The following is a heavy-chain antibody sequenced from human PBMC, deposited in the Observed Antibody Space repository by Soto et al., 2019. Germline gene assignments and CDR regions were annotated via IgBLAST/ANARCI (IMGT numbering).Heavy chain of an antibody. Sequence: AVKVSCKASGVPFSTYTMSWVRQAPGQGLEWMGGIIPIYGTANYAQKFQARVTISADDSTSTVYMELSGLTSEDTAMYYCARGEQSSGNAVAGYYYWGQANLVNVS. CDR2: IIPIYGTA. D-gene: IGHD6-19*01. J-gene: IGHJ4*02. V-gene: IGHV1-69*13. CDR3: ARGEQSSGNAVAGYYY. CDR1: GVPFSTYT.